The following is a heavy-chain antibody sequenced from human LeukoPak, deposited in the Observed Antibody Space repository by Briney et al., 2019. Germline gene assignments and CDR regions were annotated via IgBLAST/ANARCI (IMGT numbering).Heavy chain of an antibody. J-gene: IGHJ4*02. Sequence: GGSLRLSCAASGFIFSSYSMNWVRQAPGKGLEWVSSISSSSSYIYYADSVKGRFTISRDNAKNSLYLQMNSLRAEDTAVYYCARVLSGGYSYGPLDYWGQGTLVTVSS. CDR1: GFIFSSYS. CDR3: ARVLSGGYSYGPLDY. D-gene: IGHD5-18*01. CDR2: ISSSSSYI. V-gene: IGHV3-21*01.